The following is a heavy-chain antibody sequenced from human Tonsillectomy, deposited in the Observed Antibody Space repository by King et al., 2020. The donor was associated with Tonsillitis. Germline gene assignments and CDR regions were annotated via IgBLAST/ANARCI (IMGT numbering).Heavy chain of an antibody. J-gene: IGHJ4*02. V-gene: IGHV1-46*03. CDR2: INPSGGST. CDR3: ARPEGLASQGTSYYFDY. Sequence: VQLVESGAEVKKPGASVKVSCKASGYTFTSYYLHWVRQAPGQGLEWMGIINPSGGSTSYAQKFQGRVTMTRDTSTSTVYMELSSLRSEDTAVYYCARPEGLASQGTSYYFDYWGQGTLVPVSS. CDR1: GYTFTSYY. D-gene: IGHD6-19*01.